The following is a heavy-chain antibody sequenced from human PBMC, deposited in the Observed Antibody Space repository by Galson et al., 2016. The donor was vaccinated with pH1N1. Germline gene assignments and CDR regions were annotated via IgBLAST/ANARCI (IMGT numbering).Heavy chain of an antibody. V-gene: IGHV3-9*01. J-gene: IGHJ4*02. D-gene: IGHD5-18*01. CDR3: AKVTGYLYGYVDY. Sequence: SLRLPCAASGFTFDDYAMHWVRQAPGKGLEWVSGISWNSGSIGYADSVKGRFTISRDNAKNSLYLQMNSLRAEDTALYYCAKVTGYLYGYVDYWGQGTLVTVSS. CDR2: ISWNSGSI. CDR1: GFTFDDYA.